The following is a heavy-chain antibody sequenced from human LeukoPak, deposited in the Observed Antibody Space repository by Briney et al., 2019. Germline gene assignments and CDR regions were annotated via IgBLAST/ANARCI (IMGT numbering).Heavy chain of an antibody. CDR1: GYTFTGYY. Sequence: ASVKVSCKAPGYTFTGYYMHWVRQAPGQGLEWMGRINPNSGGTNYAQKFQGRVTMTRDTSISTAYMELSRLRSDDTAVYYCARLRLGAGGYFDYWGQGTLVTVSS. V-gene: IGHV1-2*06. CDR2: INPNSGGT. D-gene: IGHD3-16*01. J-gene: IGHJ4*02. CDR3: ARLRLGAGGYFDY.